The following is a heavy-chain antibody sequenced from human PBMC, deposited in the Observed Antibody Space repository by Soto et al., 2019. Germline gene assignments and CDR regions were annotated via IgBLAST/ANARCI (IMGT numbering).Heavy chain of an antibody. CDR2: INHSGST. CDR1: GGSFSGYY. J-gene: IGHJ4*02. CDR3: ARRKIATYYFDY. V-gene: IGHV4-34*01. Sequence: SETLSLTCAVYGGSFSGYYWSWIRQPPGKGLEWIGEINHSGSTNYNPSLKSRVTISVDTSKNQFSLKLSSVTAAVTAVYYCARRKIATYYFDYWGQGTLVTVSS.